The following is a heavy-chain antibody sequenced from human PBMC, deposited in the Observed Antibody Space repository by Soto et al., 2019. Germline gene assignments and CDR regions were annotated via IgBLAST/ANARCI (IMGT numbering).Heavy chain of an antibody. CDR2: INPSGGST. J-gene: IGHJ6*02. CDR1: GYTFTSYY. Sequence: QVQLVQSGAEVKKPGASVQVSCKASGYTFTSYYMHWVRQAPGQGLEWMGMINPSGGSTRYAQKCQGRAPMTRDTSTSTVYMELSSLRFEDTAVYYCARGERTTIFGVVRDYYHYGMDVWGQGTTVTVSS. D-gene: IGHD3-3*01. V-gene: IGHV1-46*01. CDR3: ARGERTTIFGVVRDYYHYGMDV.